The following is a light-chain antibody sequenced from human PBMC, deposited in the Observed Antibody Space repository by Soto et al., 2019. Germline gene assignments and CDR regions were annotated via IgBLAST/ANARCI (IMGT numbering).Light chain of an antibody. V-gene: IGKV3-20*01. CDR1: QSVSSSY. J-gene: IGKJ1*01. CDR3: QQYGSSRRT. Sequence: EIVLTQSPGTLSLSPGERATLSCRASQSVSSSYLAWYQQKPGQAPGLLIYSASSRATGIPDRFSGRGSGTDFTLTISRLEPEDFAVYYCQQYGSSRRTFGQGTKVEIK. CDR2: SAS.